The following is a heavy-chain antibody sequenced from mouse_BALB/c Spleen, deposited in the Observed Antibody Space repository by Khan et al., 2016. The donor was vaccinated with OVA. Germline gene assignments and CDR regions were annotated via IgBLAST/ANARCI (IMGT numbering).Heavy chain of an antibody. J-gene: IGHJ4*01. CDR3: TRLVDD. CDR2: INSGGST. Sequence: EVELVESGGGLVKPGGSLKLSCAASGFTFSSYAVSWISQTPEKRLEWVASINSGGSTYYPDRVKGRFTISRDDAMNILYLEISSRRSDDTAMYYCTRLVDDWGQGTSVTVSS. V-gene: IGHV5-6-5*01. CDR1: GFTFSSYA.